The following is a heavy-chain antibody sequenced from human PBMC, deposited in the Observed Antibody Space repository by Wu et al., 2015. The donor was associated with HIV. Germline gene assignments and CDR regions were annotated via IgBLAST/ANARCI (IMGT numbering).Heavy chain of an antibody. V-gene: IGHV1-69*13. CDR1: GDIFAGSA. CDR3: ARDSYYYDTSGYYPSGHALDI. J-gene: IGHJ3*02. Sequence: QVQLVQSGAEVKKPRSSVKVSCKASGDIFAGSAISWVRQAPGQGLEWMGRVIPTYGTADYSQRFKGRVTMTADESTTTAHMELSNLRSEDTAMYYCARDSYYYDTSGYYPSGHALDIWGQGTRVTVSS. D-gene: IGHD3-22*01. CDR2: VIPTYGTA.